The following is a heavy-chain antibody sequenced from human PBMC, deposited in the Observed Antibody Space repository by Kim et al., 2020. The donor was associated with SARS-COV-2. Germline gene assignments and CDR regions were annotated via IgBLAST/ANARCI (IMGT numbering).Heavy chain of an antibody. CDR2: ISSSSSYT. D-gene: IGHD6-19*01. Sequence: GGSLRLSCAASGFTFSSYTMNWVRQAPGKGLEWVSSISSSSSYTYYADSVKGRFTISRDNSKNSLYLQMNSLRAEDTAVYYCASAAPIAVAGTCYFGSWG. CDR3: ASAAPIAVAGTCYFGS. V-gene: IGHV3-21*01. J-gene: IGHJ4*03. CDR1: GFTFSSYT.